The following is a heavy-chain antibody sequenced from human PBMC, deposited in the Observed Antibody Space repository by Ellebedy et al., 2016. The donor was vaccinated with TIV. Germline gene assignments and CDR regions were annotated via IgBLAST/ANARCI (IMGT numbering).Heavy chain of an antibody. J-gene: IGHJ4*02. CDR2: ISSTGSRT. D-gene: IGHD3-22*01. CDR3: AKGRGGGSDSSAPRYYFDY. Sequence: GESLKISCAASGFTFSSYAMSWVRQAPGKGLEWVSTISSTGSRTYYADSVKGRFTISRDNSKNTLYLQMKSLRAEDTAVYYCAKGRGGGSDSSAPRYYFDYWGLGTLVTVSS. V-gene: IGHV3-23*01. CDR1: GFTFSSYA.